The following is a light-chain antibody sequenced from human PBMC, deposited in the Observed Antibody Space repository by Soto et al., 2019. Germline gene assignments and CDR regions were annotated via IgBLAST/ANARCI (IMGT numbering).Light chain of an antibody. J-gene: IGKJ4*01. CDR2: DAS. CDR1: QSVNNNF. Sequence: EIVLTQSPGTLSLSPGERATLSCRASQSVNNNFLAWYQQKPGQAPRLRIYDASSRATGIPDRFSGSGSGTDFNLTISRLEPEDFAVYSCQQDVTSPLTFGGGTKVEIK. CDR3: QQDVTSPLT. V-gene: IGKV3-20*01.